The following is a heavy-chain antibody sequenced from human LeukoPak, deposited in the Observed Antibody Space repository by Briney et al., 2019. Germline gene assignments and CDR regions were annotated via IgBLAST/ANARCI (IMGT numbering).Heavy chain of an antibody. V-gene: IGHV3-33*01. J-gene: IGHJ4*02. CDR2: IWYDGSNK. D-gene: IGHD6-13*01. CDR1: GFTFSSYG. Sequence: GSLRLSCAASGFTFSSYGMHWVRQAPGKGLEWVAVIWYDGSNKHYADSVKGRFTISRDNSKNTLYLQMNSLRAEDTAVYYRARDSAYSSSWYYFDYWGQGTLVTVSS. CDR3: ARDSAYSSSWYYFDY.